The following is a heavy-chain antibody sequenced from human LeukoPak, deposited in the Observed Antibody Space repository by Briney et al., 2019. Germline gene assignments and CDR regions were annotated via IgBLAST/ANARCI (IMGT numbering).Heavy chain of an antibody. V-gene: IGHV3-21*01. CDR1: GFTFKSYS. CDR3: VRDFYCHNGACFDF. Sequence: GGSLRLSCEAPGFTFKSYSMSWVRQAPGKGLEWVASIDDIPAIINYADSVRGRFTISRDDARNSVYLQMSSLGAEDTALYYCVRDFYCHNGACFDFWGQGILVTVSS. CDR2: IDDIPAII. J-gene: IGHJ4*02. D-gene: IGHD2-8*01.